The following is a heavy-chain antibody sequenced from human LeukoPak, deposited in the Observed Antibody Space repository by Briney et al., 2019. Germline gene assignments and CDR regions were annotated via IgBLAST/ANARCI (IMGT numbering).Heavy chain of an antibody. Sequence: PGGSLRLSCAASGFTFSSYGMHWVRQAPGQGLEGLAFIRYDGSNKYYADSVKGRFTISRDNSKNTLYLQMNSLRAEDTAVYYCAKVHYYDILTGYPGDYYYYMDVWGKGTTVTISS. D-gene: IGHD3-9*01. J-gene: IGHJ6*03. CDR3: AKVHYYDILTGYPGDYYYYMDV. CDR1: GFTFSSYG. V-gene: IGHV3-30*02. CDR2: IRYDGSNK.